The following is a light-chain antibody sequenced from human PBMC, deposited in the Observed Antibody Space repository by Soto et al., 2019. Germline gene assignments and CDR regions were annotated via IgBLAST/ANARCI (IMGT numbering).Light chain of an antibody. J-gene: IGKJ3*01. Sequence: EIVMTQSPATLSVSPGERATLSCRASQSVSSNLAWYQQKPGQAPRLLIFGVSTRATGIPARFSGSGSGTEFTLTISSRQSEDFAVYYCQQYNNWPQIFTFGPGTKVDIK. CDR3: QQYNNWPQIFT. CDR2: GVS. CDR1: QSVSSN. V-gene: IGKV3-15*01.